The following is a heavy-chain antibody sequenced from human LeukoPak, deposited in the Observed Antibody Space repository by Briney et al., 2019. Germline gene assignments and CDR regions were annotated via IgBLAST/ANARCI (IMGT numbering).Heavy chain of an antibody. J-gene: IGHJ4*02. V-gene: IGHV3-23*01. CDR3: ANGFAVAGHFEY. CDR2: IMGSGGTT. CDR1: GFTFCSYA. Sequence: GGALRLSCGAPGFTFCSYAMTRGRQAPGKGVGGVSGIMGSGGTTYYADSVKGRFTMSRDNSKNTLHLQMNSLRAEDTAVYYCANGFAVAGHFEYWGQGTLVTVSS. D-gene: IGHD6-19*01.